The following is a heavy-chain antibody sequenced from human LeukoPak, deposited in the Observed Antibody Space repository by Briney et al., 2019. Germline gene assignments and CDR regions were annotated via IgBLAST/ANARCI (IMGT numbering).Heavy chain of an antibody. CDR1: GDSISSTYY. J-gene: IGHJ4*02. CDR2: IDYHGTT. V-gene: IGHV4-39*07. CDR3: ARANYVWGSYVD. Sequence: SETLSLTCTVSGDSISSTYYWAWIRQSPEKGLEWITTIDYHGTTYYKPSLRSRVTMSVDTSKIQFSLNLRSVTAADTAVYFCARANYVWGSYVDWGQGTLVTVSS. D-gene: IGHD3-16*01.